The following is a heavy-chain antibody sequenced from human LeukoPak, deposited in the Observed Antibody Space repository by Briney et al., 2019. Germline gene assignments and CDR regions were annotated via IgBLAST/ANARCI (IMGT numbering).Heavy chain of an antibody. CDR2: TYYRSKGYN. CDR3: ARAPTSRYYYDSSGYYRYYYYYGMDV. D-gene: IGHD3-22*01. V-gene: IGHV6-1*01. Sequence: SQTLSLTCAISGDSVSSNSAAWNWIRQSPSRGLEWLGRTYYRSKGYNDYAVSVKSRITINPDTSKNQFSLQLNSVTPEDTAVYYCARAPTSRYYYDSSGYYRYYYYYGMDVWGQGTTVTVSS. CDR1: GDSVSSNSAA. J-gene: IGHJ6*02.